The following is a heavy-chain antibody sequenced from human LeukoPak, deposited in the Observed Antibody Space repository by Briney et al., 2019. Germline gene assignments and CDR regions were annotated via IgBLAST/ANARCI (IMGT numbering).Heavy chain of an antibody. V-gene: IGHV5-51*01. CDR3: ARPPDGRRPWSDAFDI. J-gene: IGHJ3*02. CDR1: GYSFTSYW. CDR2: IYPGDSDT. D-gene: IGHD5-24*01. Sequence: GESLKISCKGSGYSFTSYWIGWVRQMPGKGLEWMGIIYPGDSDTRYSPSFQGQVTISADKSISTAYLQWSSLKASDTAMYYCARPPDGRRPWSDAFDIWGQGTMVTVSS.